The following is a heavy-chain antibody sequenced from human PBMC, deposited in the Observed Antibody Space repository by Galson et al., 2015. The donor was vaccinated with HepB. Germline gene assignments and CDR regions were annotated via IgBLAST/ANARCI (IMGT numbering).Heavy chain of an antibody. Sequence: SVKVSCKASGYTFTSYGISWVRQAPGQGLEWMGWISAYNGNTNYAQKLQGRVTMTTDTSTSTAYMELRSLRSDDTAVYYCARVHTYYYDSSGYILDYWGQGTLVTVSS. CDR2: ISAYNGNT. CDR1: GYTFTSYG. V-gene: IGHV1-18*01. J-gene: IGHJ4*02. D-gene: IGHD3-22*01. CDR3: ARVHTYYYDSSGYILDY.